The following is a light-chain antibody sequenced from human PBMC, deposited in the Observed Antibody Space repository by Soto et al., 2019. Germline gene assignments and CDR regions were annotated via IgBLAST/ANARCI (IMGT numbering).Light chain of an antibody. CDR3: QQRSDWPGT. J-gene: IGKJ3*01. V-gene: IGKV3-11*01. Sequence: EIVLTQSPATLSLSPGQRATLSCRASQSVSTYLAWYQQKPGQAPRLLIYVASNRATGVPARFSGWGSGTDFTLTISSLESEDFAVYYCQQRSDWPGTFGPGTKVDIK. CDR2: VAS. CDR1: QSVSTY.